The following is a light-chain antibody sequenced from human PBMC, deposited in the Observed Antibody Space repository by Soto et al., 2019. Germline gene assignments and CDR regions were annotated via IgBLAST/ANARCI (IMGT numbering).Light chain of an antibody. J-gene: IGKJ1*01. CDR1: QGISSY. CDR3: QQYTNTNNPWM. Sequence: DIQLTQSPSFLSASVGDRVTITCRASQGISSYLAWYQQEPGKAPKLLIYAASTLQSGVPSRFSGSGSGTDFTLIISGLQPDDSATYYCQQYTNTNNPWMFGQGTKVDIK. CDR2: AAS. V-gene: IGKV1-9*01.